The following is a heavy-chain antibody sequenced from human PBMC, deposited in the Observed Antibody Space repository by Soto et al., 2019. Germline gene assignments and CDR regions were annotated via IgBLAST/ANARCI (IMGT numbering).Heavy chain of an antibody. CDR3: ARGLYYYDSSGYHQAFDI. CDR1: GGSISSYY. D-gene: IGHD3-22*01. V-gene: IGHV4-59*01. J-gene: IGHJ3*02. CDR2: IHYSGST. Sequence: PSETLSLTCTVSGGSISSYYWSWIRQPPGKGLEWIGYIHYSGSTNYNPSLKSRVTISVDTSKNQFSLKLSSVTAADTAVYYCARGLYYYDSSGYHQAFDIWGQGTMVTVSS.